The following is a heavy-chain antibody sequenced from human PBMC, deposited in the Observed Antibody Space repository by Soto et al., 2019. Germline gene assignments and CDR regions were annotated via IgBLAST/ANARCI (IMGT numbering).Heavy chain of an antibody. CDR1: GYTFTNYG. Sequence: QVQLVQSGAEVKKPGASVKVSCKASGYTFTNYGISWVRQAPGQGPEWVGWISGYNGNTNYAQTLQGRVTMTTDTSTSTAYMELRSLRYDDTAVYYCARGGSSWSTEYYQHWGQGTLVIVSS. D-gene: IGHD6-13*01. CDR2: ISGYNGNT. J-gene: IGHJ1*01. CDR3: ARGGSSWSTEYYQH. V-gene: IGHV1-18*01.